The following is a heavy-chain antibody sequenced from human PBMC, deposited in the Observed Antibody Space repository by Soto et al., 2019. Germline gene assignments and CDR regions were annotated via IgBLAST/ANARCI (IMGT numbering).Heavy chain of an antibody. J-gene: IGHJ4*02. CDR3: ARAPKVSGSAQTRPDF. Sequence: SGPTLVNPTQTLTLTCTFSGFSLSTSGVGVGWIRQPPGKGLEWIGEISPSGTTNYSPSLKSRVSISVDTSKNQFSLNLTSLTAADTAVYYCARAPKVSGSAQTRPDFWGQGSLVTVSS. CDR2: ISPSGTT. V-gene: IGHV4-39*07. D-gene: IGHD6-6*01. CDR1: GFSLSTSGVG.